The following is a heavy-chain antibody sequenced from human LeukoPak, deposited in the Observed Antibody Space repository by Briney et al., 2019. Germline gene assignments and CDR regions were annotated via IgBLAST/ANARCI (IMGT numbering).Heavy chain of an antibody. CDR3: ARDPIVVVITTPAFDI. CDR2: INPNSGGT. Sequence: GASVKVSCKASGYTFTGYYMHWVRQAPGQGLEWMGWINPNSGGTNYAQKFQGRVTMTRDTSISTAYMELSRLRSDDTAVYYCARDPIVVVITTPAFDIWGQGTMVTVSS. J-gene: IGHJ3*02. V-gene: IGHV1-2*02. CDR1: GYTFTGYY. D-gene: IGHD3-22*01.